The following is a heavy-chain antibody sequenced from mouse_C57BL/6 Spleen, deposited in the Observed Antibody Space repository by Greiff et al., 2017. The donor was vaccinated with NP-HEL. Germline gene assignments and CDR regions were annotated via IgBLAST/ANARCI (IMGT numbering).Heavy chain of an antibody. CDR3: ARSPYYYGSSPSYWYFDV. CDR2: IYPGDGDT. V-gene: IGHV1-80*01. D-gene: IGHD1-1*01. J-gene: IGHJ1*03. Sequence: VQLQQSGAELVKPGASVKISCKASGYAFSSYWMNWVKQRPGKGLEWIGQIYPGDGDTNYNGKFKGKATLTADKSSSTAYMQLSSLTSEDSAVYFCARSPYYYGSSPSYWYFDVWGTGTTVTVSS. CDR1: GYAFSSYW.